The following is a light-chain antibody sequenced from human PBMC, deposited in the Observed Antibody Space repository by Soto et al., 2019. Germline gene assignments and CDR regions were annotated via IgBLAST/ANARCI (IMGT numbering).Light chain of an antibody. Sequence: DIQMTQSPSSLSASVGDRVSITCQTSQIISTYLNWYQQKPGEAPRLLIYAASSLQSGVPSRFSGSGSGTGFNLTITSLQPEDFETYYCQQGYTTHRTFGQGTKLEI. CDR3: QQGYTTHRT. CDR2: AAS. CDR1: QIISTY. V-gene: IGKV1-39*01. J-gene: IGKJ2*02.